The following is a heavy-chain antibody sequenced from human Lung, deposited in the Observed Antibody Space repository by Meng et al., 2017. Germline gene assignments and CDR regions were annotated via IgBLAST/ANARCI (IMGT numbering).Heavy chain of an antibody. D-gene: IGHD4-11*01. V-gene: IGHV4-34*01. CDR2: INHSGST. CDR3: ARGPTTMAHDFDY. Sequence: VRLQQGGAGLLTPSETRSLTCVVSGGSFSDYYWSWIRQPPGKGLEWIGEINHSGSTNYNPSLESRATISVDTSQNNLSLKLSSVTAADSAVYYCARGPTTMAHDFDYWGQGTLVTVSS. CDR1: GGSFSDYY. J-gene: IGHJ4*02.